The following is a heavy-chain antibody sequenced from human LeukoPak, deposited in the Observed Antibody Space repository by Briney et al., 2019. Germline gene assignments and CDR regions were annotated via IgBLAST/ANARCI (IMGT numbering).Heavy chain of an antibody. CDR3: ARLGVVPAASVYYYYGMDV. J-gene: IGHJ6*02. D-gene: IGHD2-2*01. CDR2: IYYSGST. Sequence: SETLSLTCAVYGGSFSGYYWSWIRQPPGKGLEWIGYIYYSGSTNYNPSLKSRVTISVDTSKNQFSLKLSSVTAADTAVYYCARLGVVPAASVYYYYGMDVWGQGTTVTVSS. V-gene: IGHV4-59*01. CDR1: GGSFSGYY.